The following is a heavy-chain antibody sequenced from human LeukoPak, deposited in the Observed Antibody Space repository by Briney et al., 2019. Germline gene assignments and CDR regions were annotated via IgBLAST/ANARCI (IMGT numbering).Heavy chain of an antibody. Sequence: SETLSLTCVVSGGSISNSNWWSWVRQSPGKGLEWIGEIYHSGSTNYNPSLKSRVTISVDQSKNQFSLKLSSVTAADTAVYYCARRRNDAFDIWGQGTMVTVSS. CDR3: ARRRNDAFDI. V-gene: IGHV4-4*02. CDR1: GGSISNSNW. CDR2: IYHSGST. J-gene: IGHJ3*02.